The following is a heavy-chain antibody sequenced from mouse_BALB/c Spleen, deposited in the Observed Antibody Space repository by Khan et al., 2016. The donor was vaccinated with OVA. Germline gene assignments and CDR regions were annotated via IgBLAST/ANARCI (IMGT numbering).Heavy chain of an antibody. CDR1: GFAFTSYD. CDR2: ISSTGSYT. CDR3: TRTSYYGNPCFTY. D-gene: IGHD2-10*01. J-gene: IGHJ3*01. Sequence: EVKLVESGGGLVKPGGSLKLSCEVSGFAFTSYDMPWVRQTLEKRLEWVATISSTGSYTYYQDSVKGRFTISRDTARNTLYLLMSSLRSEDTALYYCTRTSYYGNPCFTYWGQGTLVTISA. V-gene: IGHV5-9*02.